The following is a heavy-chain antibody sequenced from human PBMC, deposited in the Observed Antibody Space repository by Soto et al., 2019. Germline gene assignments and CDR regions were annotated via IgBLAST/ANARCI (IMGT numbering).Heavy chain of an antibody. J-gene: IGHJ4*02. Sequence: EVQLLESGGGLVQPGGSLRLSCEASGFTFSTYAMSWVRQAPGKGLEWVSAISGSGVKTLYADSVKGRFTISRDNSKNTLYLQMNNLRAEDTAVYYCAKAGSFTGVTATFDYWGQGTLVTVSS. D-gene: IGHD2-21*02. V-gene: IGHV3-23*01. CDR3: AKAGSFTGVTATFDY. CDR2: ISGSGVKT. CDR1: GFTFSTYA.